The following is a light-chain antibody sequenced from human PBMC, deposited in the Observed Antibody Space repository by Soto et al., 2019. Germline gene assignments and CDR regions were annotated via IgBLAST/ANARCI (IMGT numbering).Light chain of an antibody. CDR1: QRITSNC. V-gene: IGKV3-20*01. Sequence: ENVLTQSPVPLSLSPGERATLSCRASQRITSNCLAWFQQKAGLAPRLLIYGASIRASGVPDRFSGGRSGTDFVLTISRLKPEDFAVYYCQQYGRSPFTFCHGTKLQIK. CDR2: GAS. J-gene: IGKJ2*01. CDR3: QQYGRSPFT.